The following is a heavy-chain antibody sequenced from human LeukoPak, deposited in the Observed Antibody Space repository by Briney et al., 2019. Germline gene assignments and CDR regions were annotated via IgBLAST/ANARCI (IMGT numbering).Heavy chain of an antibody. V-gene: IGHV6-1*01. CDR2: TYYRSKWYH. CDR3: ARGNNGWIDY. J-gene: IGHJ4*02. CDR1: GDRVSRNSAA. D-gene: IGHD1/OR15-1a*01. Sequence: SQTLSLTCAISGDRVSRNSAAWNWIRQSPSRGLEWLGRTYYRSKWYHDYAVSVKSRITISPDTSKNQFSLQRNSVTPEDTAVYFCARGNNGWIDYWGQGTLVTVSS.